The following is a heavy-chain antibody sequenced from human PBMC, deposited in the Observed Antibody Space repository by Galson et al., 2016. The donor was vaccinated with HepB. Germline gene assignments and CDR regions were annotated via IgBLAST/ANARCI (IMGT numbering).Heavy chain of an antibody. CDR1: GFTFSSYW. CDR3: AFGQSSAFGTFDV. Sequence: SLRLSCAASGFTFSSYWMYWVRQAPGKGPVWVSRINSDGSTTNYADSVKGRFTISRDNAKNTLYRQVNSLGVEDTAVYYCAFGQSSAFGTFDVWGQGTMVTVSS. V-gene: IGHV3-74*01. D-gene: IGHD6-6*01. CDR2: INSDGSTT. J-gene: IGHJ3*01.